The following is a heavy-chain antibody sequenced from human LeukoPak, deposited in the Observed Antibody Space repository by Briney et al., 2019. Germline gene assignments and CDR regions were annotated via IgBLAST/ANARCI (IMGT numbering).Heavy chain of an antibody. Sequence: ASVKVSCKASGYTFTSYYMHWVRQAPGQGLEWMGIINPNAGTTSYAQKFQGRVTVTRDTSTSTVYMELSSLRSEDTAVYYCARRAGAYSHPYDYWGQGTLVTVSS. D-gene: IGHD4/OR15-4a*01. J-gene: IGHJ4*02. V-gene: IGHV1-46*01. CDR1: GYTFTSYY. CDR3: ARRAGAYSHPYDY. CDR2: INPNAGTT.